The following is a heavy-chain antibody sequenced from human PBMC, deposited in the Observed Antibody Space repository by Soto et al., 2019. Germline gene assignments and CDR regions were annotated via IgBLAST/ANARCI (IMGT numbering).Heavy chain of an antibody. CDR3: AREKEYCSGNRCYSGGDSYYGVDV. V-gene: IGHV3-30*07. D-gene: IGHD2-15*01. J-gene: IGHJ6*02. Sequence: DSVKGRFTISRDNSKNTLFLQMNSLRAEDTAVYYCAREKEYCSGNRCYSGGDSYYGVDVWGQGTTVTVSS.